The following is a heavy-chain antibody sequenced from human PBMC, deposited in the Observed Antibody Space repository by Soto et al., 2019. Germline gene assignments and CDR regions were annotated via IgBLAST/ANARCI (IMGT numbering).Heavy chain of an antibody. CDR2: IGTGGDT. CDR1: GFTFSTYD. D-gene: IGHD6-19*01. Sequence: VQLVESGGGLVQPGGSLRLSCAASGFTFSTYDMHWVRQAAGKSLEWVSLIGTGGDTHYPGSVRGRFTTSRENAKNSLYLQINNLRADDTAIYYCARDASGWGLELWGQGTLVTVSS. V-gene: IGHV3-13*01. J-gene: IGHJ4*02. CDR3: ARDASGWGLEL.